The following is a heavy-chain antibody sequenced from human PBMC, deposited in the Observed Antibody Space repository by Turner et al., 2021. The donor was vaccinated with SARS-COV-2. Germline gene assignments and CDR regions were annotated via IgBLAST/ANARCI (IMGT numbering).Heavy chain of an antibody. CDR2: NSAYHGKT. CDR1: GYTFTSYV. V-gene: IGHV1-18*01. D-gene: IGHD6-13*01. CDR3: ARDRKAGAGTGWFDH. J-gene: IGHJ5*02. Sequence: VQLVQSGAGVKKPGASVNVSCKASGYTFTSYVISCVRQAPVQGLAWMGWNSAYHGKTNYEQKLKDRATMTTDTSTSTAYIELRSLRSEDTAVYYCARDRKAGAGTGWFDHWGQGTLVTVSS.